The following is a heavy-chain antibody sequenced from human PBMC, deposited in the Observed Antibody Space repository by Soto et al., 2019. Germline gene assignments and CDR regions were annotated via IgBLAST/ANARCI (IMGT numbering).Heavy chain of an antibody. Sequence: QVQLVQSGAEVKKPGSSVKVSCKASGGTFSSYTISWVRQAPGQGLEWMGRIIPILGIANYAQKFLGRVTITADKSISTTYMELSSLRSEDTAVYYCAAYYCGGDCLHYYWYFDLWGRGTMVTVSS. D-gene: IGHD2-21*02. CDR1: GGTFSSYT. CDR2: IIPILGIA. CDR3: AAYYCGGDCLHYYWYFDL. V-gene: IGHV1-69*02. J-gene: IGHJ2*01.